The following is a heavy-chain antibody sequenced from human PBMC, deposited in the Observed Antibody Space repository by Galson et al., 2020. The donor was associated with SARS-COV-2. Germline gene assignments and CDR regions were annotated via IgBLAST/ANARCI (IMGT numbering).Heavy chain of an antibody. CDR3: AGEVAVPAPTRVHNYYYYMDV. CDR1: GGSFSGYY. J-gene: IGHJ6*03. CDR2: INHSGST. Sequence: SQTLSLTCAVYGGSFSGYYWNWIRQPPGKGLEWIGKINHSGSTYNPSLKSRVTISLDTSKNQFSLKVSSVTATDTAVYYCAGEVAVPAPTRVHNYYYYMDVWDKGTTVTVSS. V-gene: IGHV4-34*01. D-gene: IGHD2-2*01.